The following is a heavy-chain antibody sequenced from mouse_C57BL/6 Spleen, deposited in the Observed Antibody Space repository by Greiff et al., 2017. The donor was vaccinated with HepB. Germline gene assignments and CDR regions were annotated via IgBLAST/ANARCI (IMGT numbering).Heavy chain of an antibody. CDR2: IYPGDGDT. Sequence: LVESGASVKISCKASGYAFSSSWMNWVKQRPGKGLEWIGRIYPGDGDTNYNGKFKGKATLTADKSSSTAYMQLSSLTSEDSAVYFCARGGTTVVEAMDYWGQGTSVTVSS. J-gene: IGHJ4*01. V-gene: IGHV1-82*01. CDR3: ARGGTTVVEAMDY. CDR1: GYAFSSSW. D-gene: IGHD1-1*01.